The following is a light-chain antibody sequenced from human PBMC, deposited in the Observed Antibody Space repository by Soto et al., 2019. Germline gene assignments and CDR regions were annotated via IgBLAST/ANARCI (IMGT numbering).Light chain of an antibody. CDR1: QSISSW. V-gene: IGKV1-5*03. Sequence: DIQMTQSPSTLSASVGDRVTITCRASQSISSWLAWYQQKPGKAPKLLIYKASSFDSGVPSRFSGSGSGTEFTLTISSLQPDDFAPYYCQQYYSFPRTVGQGTKVDSK. CDR2: KAS. CDR3: QQYYSFPRT. J-gene: IGKJ1*01.